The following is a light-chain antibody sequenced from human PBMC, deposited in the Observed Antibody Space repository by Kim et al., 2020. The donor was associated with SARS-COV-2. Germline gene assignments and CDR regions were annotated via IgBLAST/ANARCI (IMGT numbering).Light chain of an antibody. J-gene: IGKJ2*01. V-gene: IGKV3-20*01. CDR2: GAS. CDR3: QQYGSSPPT. CDR1: QSVTSNY. Sequence: PGERATLSCRASQSVTSNYLAWYQQKPGQAPRLLIYGASTRATGIPDRFSGSGSGTDFTLTISRLEPEDFAVYSCQQYGSSPPTFGQGTKLE.